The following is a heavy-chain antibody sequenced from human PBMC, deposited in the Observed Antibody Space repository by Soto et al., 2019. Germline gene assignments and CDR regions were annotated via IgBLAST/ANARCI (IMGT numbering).Heavy chain of an antibody. CDR3: AKNPGYYYDSTGYHFDY. D-gene: IGHD3-22*01. CDR1: GGSISSGGHY. CDR2: ISYSGST. V-gene: IGHV4-31*03. J-gene: IGHJ4*02. Sequence: SETLSLTCTVSGGSISSGGHYWSWIRQHPGTGLEWIGHISYSGSTYYNTSLKSRVTISVDTSRNQFSLIVNSVTAADTAVYYCAKNPGYYYDSTGYHFDYWGQGTLVTVSS.